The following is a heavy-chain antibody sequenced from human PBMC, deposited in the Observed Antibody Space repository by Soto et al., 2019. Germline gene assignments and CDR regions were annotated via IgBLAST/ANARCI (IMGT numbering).Heavy chain of an antibody. CDR3: ARTYCGGDCYFDFDY. J-gene: IGHJ4*02. Sequence: ASVKVSCKDSGYTFTSYAMHWVRQAPGQRLEWMGWINAGNGNTKYSQKFQGRVTITRDTSASTAYMELSSLRSEDTAVYYCARTYCGGDCYFDFDYWGQGTLVTVSS. V-gene: IGHV1-3*01. D-gene: IGHD2-21*02. CDR1: GYTFTSYA. CDR2: INAGNGNT.